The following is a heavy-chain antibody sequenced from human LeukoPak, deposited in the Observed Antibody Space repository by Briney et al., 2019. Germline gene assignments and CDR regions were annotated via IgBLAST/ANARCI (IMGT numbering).Heavy chain of an antibody. J-gene: IGHJ5*02. V-gene: IGHV3-11*01. CDR1: GFTFSDYY. D-gene: IGHD3-3*01. Sequence: GGSLRLFCAASGFTFSDYYMSWIRQAPGKGLEWVSYISSSGSTIYYADSVKGRFTISRDNAKNSLYLQMNSLRAEDTAVYYCARTYYDFWSGYYTRPYNWFDPWGQGTLVTVSS. CDR3: ARTYYDFWSGYYTRPYNWFDP. CDR2: ISSSGSTI.